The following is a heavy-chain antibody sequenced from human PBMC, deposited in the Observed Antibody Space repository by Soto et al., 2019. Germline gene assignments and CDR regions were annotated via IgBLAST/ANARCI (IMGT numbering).Heavy chain of an antibody. J-gene: IGHJ3*02. V-gene: IGHV3-23*01. CDR1: GFTFNNYA. CDR2: VSGSGDAT. CDR3: AKDKEVAYYYDRSGYYGNAFDM. Sequence: HPGGSLRLSCAASGFTFNNYAMSWARQAPGKGLDWVSTVSGSGDATYYADSVKGRFTISRDNSKNTLYLQLNSLRAEDTAVYYCAKDKEVAYYYDRSGYYGNAFDMWGQGTMVTVSS. D-gene: IGHD3-22*01.